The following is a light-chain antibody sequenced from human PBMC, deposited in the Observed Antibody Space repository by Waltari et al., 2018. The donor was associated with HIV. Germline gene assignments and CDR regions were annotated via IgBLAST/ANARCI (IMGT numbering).Light chain of an antibody. V-gene: IGLV2-14*01. CDR3: NSYRSSDTVV. Sequence: QSALTQPASVSGSPRQSTTLPCTVSNSHLGFYNPVSWYQQFPGKAPQLIIYAVHSRPSGVSYRFSGSKSGNTASLTISDLQAEDEAEYFCNSYRSSDTVVFGGGTKLTVL. J-gene: IGLJ2*01. CDR2: AVH. CDR1: NSHLGFYNP.